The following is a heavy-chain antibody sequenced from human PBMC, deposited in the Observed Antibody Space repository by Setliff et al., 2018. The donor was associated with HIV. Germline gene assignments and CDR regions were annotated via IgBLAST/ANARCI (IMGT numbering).Heavy chain of an antibody. D-gene: IGHD3-9*01. CDR1: GGMFSNYA. V-gene: IGHV1-2*02. Sequence: ASVKVSCKASGGMFSNYAINWVRQAPGQGLEWMGGLTPVIGIAVYAQKFQGRVTVTRDTSITTAYMELSSLTSGDTAVYHCARDYFPHSRRNFVSGDYFHCWGQGSRVTVSS. CDR2: LTPVIGIA. CDR3: ARDYFPHSRRNFVSGDYFHC. J-gene: IGHJ4*02.